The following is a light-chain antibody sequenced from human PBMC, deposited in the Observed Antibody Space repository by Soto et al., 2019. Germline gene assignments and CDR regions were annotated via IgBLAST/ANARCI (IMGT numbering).Light chain of an antibody. CDR1: QSGSSTY. CDR2: GAS. V-gene: IGKV3-20*01. CDR3: HQYGSSPYT. Sequence: EIVLTQSPGTLSLSPGERATLSCRASQSGSSTYLAWYQQKPGQAPSLLIFGASSRATDIPDRFSGSGSGTDFTLTISRLEPEDFAVYYCHQYGSSPYTFGQGTKLEIK. J-gene: IGKJ2*01.